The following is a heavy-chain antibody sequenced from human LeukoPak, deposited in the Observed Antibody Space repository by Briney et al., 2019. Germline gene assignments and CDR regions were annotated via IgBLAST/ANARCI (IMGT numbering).Heavy chain of an antibody. CDR1: GYTFTGYY. CDR3: ARGQWLGHDAFDI. V-gene: IGHV1-46*01. CDR2: INPSGGST. Sequence: ASVKVSCKPSGYTFTGYYMHWVRQAPGQGLEWMGIINPSGGSTSYAQKFQGRVTMTRDMSTTTVYMELSSLRSEDTAVYYCARGQWLGHDAFDIWGLGTMVTVSS. D-gene: IGHD6-19*01. J-gene: IGHJ3*02.